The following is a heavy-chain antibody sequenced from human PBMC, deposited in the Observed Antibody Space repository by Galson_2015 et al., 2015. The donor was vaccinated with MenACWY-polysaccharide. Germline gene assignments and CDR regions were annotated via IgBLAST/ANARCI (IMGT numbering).Heavy chain of an antibody. J-gene: IGHJ4*02. Sequence: SLRLSCAASGFTFSSFWMSWVRQAPGKGLEWVANIKKDESEKHYVDSVKGRFTISRDNAKNSPYLQMNSLRAEDTAVYYCARYYDSGPHSSGWGQGTLVTVSS. D-gene: IGHD3-16*01. CDR3: ARYYDSGPHSSG. V-gene: IGHV3-7*01. CDR2: IKKDESEK. CDR1: GFTFSSFW.